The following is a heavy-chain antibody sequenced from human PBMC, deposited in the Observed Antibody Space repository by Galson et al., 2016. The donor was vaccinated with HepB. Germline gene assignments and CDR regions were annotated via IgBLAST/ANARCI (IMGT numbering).Heavy chain of an antibody. CDR3: ARDVKKGYCAGGGCYNWFDA. CDR1: GDTVSKYG. J-gene: IGHJ5*02. D-gene: IGHD2-8*02. Sequence: SVKVSCKASGDTVSKYGLSWVRQAPGQGLEWMGGIIPMSGAADYAQKFQGRVTIFADRSMGTVYMDLSSLTSADTAVYYCARDVKKGYCAGGGCYNWFDAWGQGTLVTVSS. CDR2: IIPMSGAA. V-gene: IGHV1-69*06.